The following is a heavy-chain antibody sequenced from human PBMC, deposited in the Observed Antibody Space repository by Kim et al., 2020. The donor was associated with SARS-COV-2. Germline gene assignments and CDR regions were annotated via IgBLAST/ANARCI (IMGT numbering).Heavy chain of an antibody. CDR1: GGSISHFH. CDR2: MYYSGST. Sequence: SETLSLTCAVSGGSISHFHWTWIRQPPGKGLEWIGHMYYSGSTFYNPSLKSRLTMSVDTSMNHFSLKLNSITAADTAVYYCAGGLPDYGDYVALDFWGQG. V-gene: IGHV4-59*01. D-gene: IGHD4-17*01. CDR3: AGGLPDYGDYVALDF. J-gene: IGHJ4*02.